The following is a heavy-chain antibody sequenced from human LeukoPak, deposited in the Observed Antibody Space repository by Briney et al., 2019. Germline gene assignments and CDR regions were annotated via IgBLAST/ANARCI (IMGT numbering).Heavy chain of an antibody. V-gene: IGHV3-13*01. CDR1: GFTFSSYD. CDR2: IGTAGDT. CDR3: AKDRGSYDFWSGYIFDY. Sequence: QSGGSLRLSCAASGFTFSSYDMHWVRQATGKGLEWVSAIGTAGDTYYPGSVKGRFTISRENAKNSLYLQMNSLRAGDTAVYYCAKDRGSYDFWSGYIFDYWGQGTLVTVSS. J-gene: IGHJ4*02. D-gene: IGHD3-3*01.